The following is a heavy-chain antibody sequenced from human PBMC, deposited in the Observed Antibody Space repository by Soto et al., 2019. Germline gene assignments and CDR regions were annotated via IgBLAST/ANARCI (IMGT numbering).Heavy chain of an antibody. CDR3: ARDKITGNLDY. V-gene: IGHV1-3*01. D-gene: IGHD1-20*01. J-gene: IGHJ4*02. CDR1: GYTFTSYY. CDR2: INAGNGNT. Sequence: GASVKVSCKASGYTFTSYYMHWVRQAPGQRLEWMGWINAGNGNTKYSQKFQGRVTITRDTSASKAYMELSSLRSEDTAVYYCARDKITGNLDYWGQGTPVTVSS.